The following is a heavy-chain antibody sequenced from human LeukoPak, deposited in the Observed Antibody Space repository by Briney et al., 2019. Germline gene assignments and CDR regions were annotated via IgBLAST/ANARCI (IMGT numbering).Heavy chain of an antibody. CDR3: AASLGPIDY. V-gene: IGHV3-48*03. J-gene: IGHJ4*02. Sequence: GGSLRLSCAASGFTFSSYATNWVRQAPGKGLEWISYITTNSNTIYYADSVHGLFFISRDTTNNLLYLYIDRLRDEDTALYFCAASLGPIDYWGQGILVTVSS. D-gene: IGHD7-27*01. CDR2: ITTNSNTI. CDR1: GFTFSSYA.